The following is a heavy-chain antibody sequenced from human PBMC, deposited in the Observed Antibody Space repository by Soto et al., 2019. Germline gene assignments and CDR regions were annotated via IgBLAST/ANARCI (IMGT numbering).Heavy chain of an antibody. D-gene: IGHD2-2*01. CDR2: ISGSSSYT. Sequence: QVQLVESGGGLVKPGGSLRLSCAASRFTFSDYYMSWIRQAPGKWGEWVSYISGSSSYTKYADSVKGRFTISRDNARNSLYLQMNSLRGEDTAVYFCARRERKYASSADYEAFDIWGQGTMVTVSS. J-gene: IGHJ3*02. CDR1: RFTFSDYY. V-gene: IGHV3-11*06. CDR3: ARRERKYASSADYEAFDI.